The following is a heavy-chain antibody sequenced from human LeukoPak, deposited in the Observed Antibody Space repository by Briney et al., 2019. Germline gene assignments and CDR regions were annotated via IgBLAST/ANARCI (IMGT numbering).Heavy chain of an antibody. CDR2: IIPIFGTA. D-gene: IGHD1-26*01. J-gene: IGHJ3*02. CDR1: GGTFSSYA. Sequence: SVKVSCKASGGTFSSYAISWVRQAPGQGLEWMGGIIPIFGTANYALKFQGRVTITTDESTSTAYMELSSLRSEDTAVYYCARDLGANHAFDIWGQGTMVTVSS. CDR3: ARDLGANHAFDI. V-gene: IGHV1-69*05.